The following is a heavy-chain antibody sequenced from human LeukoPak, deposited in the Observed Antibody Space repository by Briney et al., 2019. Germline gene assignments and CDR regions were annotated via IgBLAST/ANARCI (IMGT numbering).Heavy chain of an antibody. CDR1: GFAFSSYA. V-gene: IGHV3-23*01. J-gene: IGHJ4*02. Sequence: TGGSLRLSCAASGFAFSSYAMSWVRQAPGKGLEWVSAISGSGGSTYYADSVRGRFTISRDNAKNSLYLQMKSLRAEDTAVYYCARAGYSSSWRERYKYYFDYWGQGTLVTVSS. CDR3: ARAGYSSSWRERYKYYFDY. D-gene: IGHD6-13*01. CDR2: ISGSGGST.